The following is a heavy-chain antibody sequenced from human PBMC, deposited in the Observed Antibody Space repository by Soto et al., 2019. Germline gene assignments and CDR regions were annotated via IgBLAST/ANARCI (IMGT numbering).Heavy chain of an antibody. CDR1: GGSISTNNC. V-gene: IGHV4-4*02. CDR2: MHHAGSS. CDR3: TRNPSSARPPYYFDS. Sequence: SETLSLTCTVSGGSISTNNCWNWVRQPPGKGLEWIGEMHHAGSSNYNPSLKSRLTISVDKSRNHFSLNLYSVTAADTAVYYCTRNPSSARPPYYFDSWGQEILVTVSS. D-gene: IGHD6-6*01. J-gene: IGHJ4*02.